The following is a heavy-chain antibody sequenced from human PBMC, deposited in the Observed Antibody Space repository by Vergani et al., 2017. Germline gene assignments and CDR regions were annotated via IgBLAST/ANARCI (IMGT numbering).Heavy chain of an antibody. CDR1: GDAISRDTYS. D-gene: IGHD5-12*01. CDR2: VYYSGTT. J-gene: IGHJ5*02. CDR3: ARGFRGFGGYAGWDWFDP. Sequence: QLQLQESDSRLVNPSQTLSLTCTLSGDAISRDTYSWNWVRQPPGKPLEWIGSVYYSGTTYYNPSLGGRVTMSIDKSKNHFSLTLTSVTAADSAVYYCARGFRGFGGYAGWDWFDPWGQGTLVTVSS. V-gene: IGHV4-30-2*01.